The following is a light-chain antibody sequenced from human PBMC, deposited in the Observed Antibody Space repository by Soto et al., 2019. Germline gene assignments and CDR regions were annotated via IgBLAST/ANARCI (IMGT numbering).Light chain of an antibody. J-gene: IGLJ1*01. CDR3: SSYTTSSTYV. CDR2: NVS. V-gene: IGLV2-14*03. Sequence: QSVLTQPASVSGSPVQSITISCTGTSSDVGGYNSVSWYQHHPGKAPKLMIYNVSNRPSGVSSRFSGSKSGNTASLTISGLQAEDEADYYCSSYTTSSTYVFATGTKVTVL. CDR1: SSDVGGYNS.